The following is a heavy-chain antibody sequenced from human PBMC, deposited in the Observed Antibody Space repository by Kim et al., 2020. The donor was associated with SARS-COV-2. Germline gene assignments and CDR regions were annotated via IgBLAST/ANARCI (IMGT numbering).Heavy chain of an antibody. V-gene: IGHV1-3*01. CDR2: INADNGVT. J-gene: IGHJ5*01. D-gene: IGHD1-26*01. CDR1: GYIFTDYP. Sequence: ASVKVSCKASGYIFTDYPIHWVRQAPGQSLEWVGWINADNGVTKYSQRVQGRVTITRDTSASTVHMELSSLRSEDTAVYYCARWGPIRWFDSWWQGTLVTVSS. CDR3: ARWGPIRWFDS.